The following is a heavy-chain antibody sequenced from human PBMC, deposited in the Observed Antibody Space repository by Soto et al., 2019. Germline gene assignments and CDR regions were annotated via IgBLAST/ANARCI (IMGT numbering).Heavy chain of an antibody. CDR3: AEWGSDAFDT. CDR2: IDPSDSYT. CDR1: GYSFTSYW. Sequence: GESLKISCKGSGYSFTSYWISWVRQMPGKGLEWMGRIDPSDSYTNYSPSFQGHVTISADKSISTAYLQWSSLKASDTAMYYCAEWGSDAFDTWGQGTMVTVSS. J-gene: IGHJ3*02. V-gene: IGHV5-10-1*01. D-gene: IGHD1-26*01.